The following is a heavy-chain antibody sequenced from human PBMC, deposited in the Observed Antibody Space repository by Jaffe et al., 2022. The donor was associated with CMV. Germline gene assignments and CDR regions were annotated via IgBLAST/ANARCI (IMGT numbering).Heavy chain of an antibody. CDR1: GYSFTSYW. D-gene: IGHD6-19*01. CDR2: IYPGDSDT. CDR3: ARQNGEPDAVAGHFDY. J-gene: IGHJ4*02. Sequence: EVQLVQSGAEVKKPGESLKISCKGSGYSFTSYWIGWVRQMPGKGLEWMGIIYPGDSDTRYSPSFQGQVTISADKSISTAYLQWSSLKASDTAMYYCARQNGEPDAVAGHFDYWGQGTLVTVSS. V-gene: IGHV5-51*01.